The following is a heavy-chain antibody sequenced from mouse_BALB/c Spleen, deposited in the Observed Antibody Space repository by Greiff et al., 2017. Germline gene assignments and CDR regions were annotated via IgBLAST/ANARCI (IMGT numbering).Heavy chain of an antibody. Sequence: VHVKQSGPELVKPGASVKMSCKASGYTFTSYVMHWVKQKPGQGLEWIGYINPYNDGTKYNEKFKGKATLTSDKSSSTAYMELSSLTSEDSAVYYCARYYDYDVRSRYFDYWGQGTTLTVSS. CDR3: ARYYDYDVRSRYFDY. J-gene: IGHJ2*01. CDR1: GYTFTSYV. D-gene: IGHD2-4*01. V-gene: IGHV1-14*01. CDR2: INPYNDGT.